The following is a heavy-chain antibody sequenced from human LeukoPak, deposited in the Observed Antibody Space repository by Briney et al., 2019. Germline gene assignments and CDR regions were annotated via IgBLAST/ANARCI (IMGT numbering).Heavy chain of an antibody. Sequence: GGSLRLSCAASGFTFSSYGMHWVRQAPGKGLEWVAVIWYDGSNKYYADSVKGGFTISRDNSKNTLYLQMNSLRAEDTAVYYCAKSPDPSGSYYDYWGQGTLVTVSS. CDR2: IWYDGSNK. CDR3: AKSPDPSGSYYDY. V-gene: IGHV3-33*06. J-gene: IGHJ4*02. D-gene: IGHD1-26*01. CDR1: GFTFSSYG.